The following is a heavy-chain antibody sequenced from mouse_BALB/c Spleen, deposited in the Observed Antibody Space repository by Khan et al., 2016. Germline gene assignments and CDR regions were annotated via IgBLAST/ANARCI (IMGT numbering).Heavy chain of an antibody. CDR2: INPDSSTI. CDR1: GFDFSIYW. J-gene: IGHJ4*01. CDR3: ARHDYYAMEN. Sequence: EVKLLESGGGLVQPGGSLKLSCAASGFDFSIYWMSWVRQAPGKGLEWIGEINPDSSTINYTPSLKDKFIISRDNAKNTLYLQMSKVRSEDTARYYCARHDYYAMENWGQGTSVTVSS. V-gene: IGHV4-1*02.